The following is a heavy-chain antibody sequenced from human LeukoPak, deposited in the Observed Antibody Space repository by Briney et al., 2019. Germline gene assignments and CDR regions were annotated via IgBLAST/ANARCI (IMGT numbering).Heavy chain of an antibody. Sequence: SETLSLNCTVSGGSIRSTSYYWGWIRQPPGKGLEWIGSISYSGSTNYNPSLKSRVTISVDTSKNQFSLKLSSVTAADTAVYYCARAYYDFWSGSYYHYMDVWGKGTTVTVSS. CDR1: GGSIRSTSYY. CDR3: ARAYYDFWSGSYYHYMDV. J-gene: IGHJ6*03. V-gene: IGHV4-39*07. D-gene: IGHD3-3*01. CDR2: ISYSGST.